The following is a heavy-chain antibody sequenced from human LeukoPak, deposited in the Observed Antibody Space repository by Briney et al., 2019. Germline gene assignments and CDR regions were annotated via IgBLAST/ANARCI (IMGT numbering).Heavy chain of an antibody. Sequence: PGGSLRLSCAASGFTFSDYYMSWIRQAPGKGLEWVSSISSSDNTIYYTDSVKGRFAISRDNAKNSLYLQMKSLRAEDTAVYYCAKDGSSGGPYWYFDLWGRGTLVTVSS. V-gene: IGHV3-11*04. CDR3: AKDGSSGGPYWYFDL. CDR1: GFTFSDYY. CDR2: ISSSDNTI. D-gene: IGHD2-15*01. J-gene: IGHJ2*01.